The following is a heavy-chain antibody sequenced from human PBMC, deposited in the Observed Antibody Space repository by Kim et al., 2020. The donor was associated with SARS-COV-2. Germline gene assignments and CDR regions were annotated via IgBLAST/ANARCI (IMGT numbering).Heavy chain of an antibody. J-gene: IGHJ4*02. V-gene: IGHV4-34*01. CDR2: INHSGST. Sequence: SETLSLTCAVYGGSFSGYYWSWIRQPPGKGLEWIGEINHSGSTNYNPSLKSRVTISVDTSKNQFSLKLSSVTAADTAVYYCARGDWYGENWGQGTLVTVSS. CDR3: ARGDWYGEN. CDR1: GGSFSGYY. D-gene: IGHD4-17*01.